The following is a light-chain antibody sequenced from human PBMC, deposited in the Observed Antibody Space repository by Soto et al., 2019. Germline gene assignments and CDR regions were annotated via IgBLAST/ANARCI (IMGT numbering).Light chain of an antibody. V-gene: IGKV3-11*01. CDR2: DAS. CDR1: QSVGTY. CDR3: QQYGSSPRFP. J-gene: IGKJ2*01. Sequence: EIVLTQSPDTLSLSPGERATLSCRASQSVGTYLAWYQQKPGQAPRLLINDASHRATGIPARFSGSGSGTDFTLTISSLEPEDFAVYFCQQYGSSPRFPFGQGTKLDI.